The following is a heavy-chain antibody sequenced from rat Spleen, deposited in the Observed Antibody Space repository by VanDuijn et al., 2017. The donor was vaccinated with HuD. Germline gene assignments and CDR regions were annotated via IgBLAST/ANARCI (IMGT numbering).Heavy chain of an antibody. Sequence: EVQLVESGGGLVQPGRSLKLSCAASGFTFSNYGMHWIRQAPTKGLEWVASIIPSGGSTYYRDSVKGRFTISRDNAKSTLYLQMDSLRSEDTATYYCATATPYPPYVMDAWGQGASVTVSS. V-gene: IGHV5-19*01. CDR3: ATATPYPPYVMDA. D-gene: IGHD3-8*01. J-gene: IGHJ4*01. CDR2: IIPSGGST. CDR1: GFTFSNYG.